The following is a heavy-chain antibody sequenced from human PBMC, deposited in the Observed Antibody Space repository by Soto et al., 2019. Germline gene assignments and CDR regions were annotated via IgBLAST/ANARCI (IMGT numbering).Heavy chain of an antibody. CDR1: GFTFSSYG. CDR2: ISSSSSYK. J-gene: IGHJ6*02. D-gene: IGHD6-13*01. V-gene: IGHV3-21*01. Sequence: GVLRLSCAASGFTFSSYGMNWVRQAPGKGLEWVSSISSSSSYKNYAESVKGRFTISRDNAKNSLYLQMNSLRAEDTAVYYCARDPTDSKYYYYYGMDVLGQGTTVTVSS. CDR3: ARDPTDSKYYYYYGMDV.